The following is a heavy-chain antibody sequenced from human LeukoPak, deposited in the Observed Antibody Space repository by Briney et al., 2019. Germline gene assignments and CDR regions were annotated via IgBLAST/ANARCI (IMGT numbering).Heavy chain of an antibody. V-gene: IGHV4-31*03. Sequence: SETLSLTCTISGASISTGGFYWTWIRQPPGEGLEWIGYIYYTGSVDYNASLKRRLTISLDTSKNRFSLKLSSVTAADTAVYYCARDHSYYFGSQTSTLDVWGQGTAVTVSS. CDR1: GASISTGGFY. CDR3: ARDHSYYFGSQTSTLDV. J-gene: IGHJ6*02. CDR2: IYYTGSV. D-gene: IGHD3-10*01.